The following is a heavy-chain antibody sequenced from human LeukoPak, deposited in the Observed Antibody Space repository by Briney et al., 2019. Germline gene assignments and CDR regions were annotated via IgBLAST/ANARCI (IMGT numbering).Heavy chain of an antibody. J-gene: IGHJ4*02. CDR1: RYTFTGYY. CDR3: ATGYYYDSSGYYPYFDY. D-gene: IGHD3-22*01. V-gene: IGHV1-2*02. Sequence: ASVKVSCKASRYTFTGYYMHWVRQAPGQGLEWMGWINPNSGGTNYAQKFQGRVTMTRDTSISTAYMELSRLRSDDTAVYYCATGYYYDSSGYYPYFDYWGQGTLVTVSS. CDR2: INPNSGGT.